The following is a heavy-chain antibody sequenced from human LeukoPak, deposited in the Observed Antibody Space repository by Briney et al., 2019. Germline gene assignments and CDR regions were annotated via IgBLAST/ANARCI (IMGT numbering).Heavy chain of an antibody. CDR3: AADSSLAAAGTDY. D-gene: IGHD6-13*01. J-gene: IGHJ4*02. CDR1: GFTFTSSA. Sequence: SVTASCTASGFTFTSSAVQWVRQARGQRLEWIGWIVVGSGNTNYAQKFQERVTITRDMSTSTAYMELSSLRSEDTAVYYCAADSSLAAAGTDYWGQGTLVTVSS. V-gene: IGHV1-58*01. CDR2: IVVGSGNT.